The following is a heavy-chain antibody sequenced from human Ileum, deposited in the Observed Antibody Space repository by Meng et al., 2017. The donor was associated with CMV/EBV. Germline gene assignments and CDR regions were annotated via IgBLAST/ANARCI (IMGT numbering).Heavy chain of an antibody. CDR2: IRSKTNDYAT. D-gene: IGHD3-16*01. CDR3: TRPSMGLDSLWGSPFDF. V-gene: IGHV3-73*01. CDR1: GFTFSGSG. J-gene: IGHJ4*02. Sequence: GGSLRLSCAASGFTFSGSGVHWVRQASGKGLEWVGRIRSKTNDYATAYAASVKGRFIISRDDSKNPAYLQMSSLKTEDTAVYFCTRPSMGLDSLWGSPFDFWGRGTLVT.